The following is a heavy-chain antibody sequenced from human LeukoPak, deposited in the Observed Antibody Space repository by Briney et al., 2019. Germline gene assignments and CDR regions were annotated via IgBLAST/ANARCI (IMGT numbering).Heavy chain of an antibody. J-gene: IGHJ6*02. CDR1: GFTFSSYS. D-gene: IGHD3-22*01. CDR2: ISSSSSTI. V-gene: IGHV3-48*04. Sequence: GGSLRLSCAASGFTFSSYSMNWVRQAPGKGLEWVSYISSSSSTIYYADSVKGRFTISRDNAKNSLYLQMNSLRAEDTALYYCAKDLSSGYYSTTHYYYGMDVWGQGTTVTVSS. CDR3: AKDLSSGYYSTTHYYYGMDV.